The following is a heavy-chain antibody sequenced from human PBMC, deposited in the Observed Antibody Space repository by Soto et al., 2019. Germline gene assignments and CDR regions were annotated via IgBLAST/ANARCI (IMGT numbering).Heavy chain of an antibody. Sequence: GGSLRLSCKGSGYSFTSYWIGWVRQMPGKGLEWMGIIYPGDSDTRYSPSFQGQVTISADKSISTAHLQWSSLKASDTAMYYCARSGRDVVVPAAIRGDYYYYGMDVWGQGTTVTV. CDR2: IYPGDSDT. J-gene: IGHJ6*02. CDR3: ARSGRDVVVPAAIRGDYYYYGMDV. V-gene: IGHV5-51*01. CDR1: GYSFTSYW. D-gene: IGHD2-2*02.